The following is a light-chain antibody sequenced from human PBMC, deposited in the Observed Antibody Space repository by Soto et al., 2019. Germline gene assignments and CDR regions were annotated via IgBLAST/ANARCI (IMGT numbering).Light chain of an antibody. J-gene: IGKJ5*01. V-gene: IGKV3-15*01. Sequence: EIVLTQSPATLSLSPGERATLSCRASQSVITSLAWYQHKPGQTPRLLIYDTSTRAPGIPARFSGSGSGTELTLTISSLQSDDFAVYHCQQYNNWPPTFGHGTRLEI. CDR1: QSVITS. CDR3: QQYNNWPPT. CDR2: DTS.